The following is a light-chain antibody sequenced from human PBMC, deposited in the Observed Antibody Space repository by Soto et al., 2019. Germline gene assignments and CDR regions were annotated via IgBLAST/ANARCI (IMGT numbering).Light chain of an antibody. CDR1: QSVSSN. CDR2: GAS. CDR3: QQYNNWPPYT. Sequence: EIVMTQSPATLSVSPGERATLSCRASQSVSSNLAWYQKKPGQAPRLLXYGASTRATGIPARFSGSGSGTELTLTISSLQSEDFAVYYCQQYNNWPPYTFGPGTKVDIK. V-gene: IGKV3-15*01. J-gene: IGKJ3*01.